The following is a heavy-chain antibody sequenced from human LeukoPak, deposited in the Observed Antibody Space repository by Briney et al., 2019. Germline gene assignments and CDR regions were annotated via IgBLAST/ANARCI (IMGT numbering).Heavy chain of an antibody. V-gene: IGHV3-43*01. Sequence: GGSLRLSCAASGFTFDDYTMHWVRQAPGKGREWVSLISWDGGSSYYADSVKGRFTISRDNSKNSLYLQMNSLRTEDTALYYCARGRRSGYYTYYYYYYMDVWGKGTTVTVSS. CDR1: GFTFDDYT. D-gene: IGHD3-3*01. CDR2: ISWDGGSS. CDR3: ARGRRSGYYTYYYYYYMDV. J-gene: IGHJ6*03.